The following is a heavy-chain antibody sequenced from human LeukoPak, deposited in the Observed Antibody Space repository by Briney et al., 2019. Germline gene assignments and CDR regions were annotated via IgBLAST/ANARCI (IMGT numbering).Heavy chain of an antibody. CDR3: AGSGLSYYDSSGYLGLYYYYGMDV. CDR1: GFTVSSNY. CDR2: IYSGGST. J-gene: IGHJ6*02. Sequence: GGSLRLSCAASGFTVSSNYMSWVRQAPGKGLERVSVIYSGGSTYYADSVKGRFTISRHNSKNTLYLQMNSLRAEDTAVYYCAGSGLSYYDSSGYLGLYYYYGMDVWGQGTTVTVSS. V-gene: IGHV3-53*04. D-gene: IGHD3-22*01.